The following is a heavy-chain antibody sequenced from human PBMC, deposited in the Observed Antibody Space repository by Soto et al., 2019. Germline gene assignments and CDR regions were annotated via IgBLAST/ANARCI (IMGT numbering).Heavy chain of an antibody. Sequence: PSETLSLTCAVYGGSFSGYYWSWIRQPPGKGLEWIGEINHSGSTNYNPSLKSRVTISVDTSKNQFSLKLSSVTAADTAVYYCARKVGVMAAAGSQLDYWGQGTLVTVSS. CDR2: INHSGST. J-gene: IGHJ4*02. D-gene: IGHD6-13*01. V-gene: IGHV4-34*01. CDR3: ARKVGVMAAAGSQLDY. CDR1: GGSFSGYY.